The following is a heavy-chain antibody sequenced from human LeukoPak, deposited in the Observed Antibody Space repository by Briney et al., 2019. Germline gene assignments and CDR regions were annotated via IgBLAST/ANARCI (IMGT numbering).Heavy chain of an antibody. D-gene: IGHD5-24*01. V-gene: IGHV4-31*03. CDR3: AREDGPDFDF. CDR1: GGSISSGGYY. Sequence: SETLSLTCTVSGGSISSGGYYRSWIRQHPGKGLEWIGYIHYSGSTSYNPSLKSRVTISLDTSRNRFSLKLSSVTAADTAVYYCAREDGPDFDFWGQGTLVTVSS. J-gene: IGHJ4*02. CDR2: IHYSGST.